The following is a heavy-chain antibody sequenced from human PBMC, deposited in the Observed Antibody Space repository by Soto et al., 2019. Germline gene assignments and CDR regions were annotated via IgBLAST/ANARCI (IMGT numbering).Heavy chain of an antibody. V-gene: IGHV3-49*04. CDR2: IRSKAYGGTT. Sequence: PGGSLRLSCTASGFTLGDYAWGWVRRAPGRGLGWVGFIRSKAYGGTTEYAASVKGRFTISRDDSKSIAYLQMNSLKTEDTAVYYCTRLLLENYGDYVYWFDPWGQGTLVTVSS. D-gene: IGHD4-17*01. CDR3: TRLLLENYGDYVYWFDP. CDR1: GFTLGDYA. J-gene: IGHJ5*02.